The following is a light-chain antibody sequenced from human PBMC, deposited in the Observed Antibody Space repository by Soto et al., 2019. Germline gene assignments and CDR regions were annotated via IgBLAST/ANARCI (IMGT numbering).Light chain of an antibody. J-gene: IGKJ1*01. Sequence: EIVMTQSPATLSVSPGERATLSCRASQSISNNLAWYHQRPGQAPRLLIYGASTRATSIPARFSGSWSGTEFTLTISSLQSEDFAFYYCQQYNNWWTFGQGTRVEIK. CDR2: GAS. CDR3: QQYNNWWT. V-gene: IGKV3-15*01. CDR1: QSISNN.